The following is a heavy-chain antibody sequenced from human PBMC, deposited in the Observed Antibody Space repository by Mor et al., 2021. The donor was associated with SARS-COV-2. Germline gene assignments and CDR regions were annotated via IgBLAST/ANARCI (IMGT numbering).Heavy chain of an antibody. CDR2: GST. D-gene: IGHD6-19*01. CDR3: AKLGSSGQWLVYFDY. J-gene: IGHJ4*02. Sequence: GSTYYADSVKGRFTISRDNSKNTLYLQMNSLRAEDTAVYYCAKLGSSGQWLVYFDYWGQ. V-gene: IGHV3-23*01.